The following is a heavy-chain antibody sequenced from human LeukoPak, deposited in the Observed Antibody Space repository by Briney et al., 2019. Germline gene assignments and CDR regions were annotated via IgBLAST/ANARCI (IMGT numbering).Heavy chain of an antibody. Sequence: PGGSLRLSCTVSGFTVSINSMSWVRQAPGKGLEWVSYISSSGSTIYYADSVKGRFTISRDNAKNSLYLQMNSLRAEDTAVYYCARDRGGAYDFWSGYYTGYFDYWGQGTLVPVSS. V-gene: IGHV3-48*01. J-gene: IGHJ4*02. CDR1: GFTVSINS. D-gene: IGHD3-3*01. CDR3: ARDRGGAYDFWSGYYTGYFDY. CDR2: ISSSGSTI.